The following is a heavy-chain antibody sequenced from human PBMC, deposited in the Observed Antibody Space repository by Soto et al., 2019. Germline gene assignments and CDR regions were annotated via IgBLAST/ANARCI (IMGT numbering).Heavy chain of an antibody. Sequence: SETLSLTCTVSGGSISSSSYYWGWIRQPPGKGLEWIGSIYYSGYTYYNQSLKSRVTISVDTSKKQLSLKLSSVTAADTAVYYCARHNGPLYVGYYYDMDVWGQGTTVTVSS. J-gene: IGHJ6*02. CDR2: IYYSGYT. V-gene: IGHV4-39*01. D-gene: IGHD3-16*01. CDR1: GGSISSSSYY. CDR3: ARHNGPLYVGYYYDMDV.